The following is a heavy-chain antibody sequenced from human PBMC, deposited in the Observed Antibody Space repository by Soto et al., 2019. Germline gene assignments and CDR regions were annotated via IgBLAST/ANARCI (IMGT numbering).Heavy chain of an antibody. CDR1: GFTFSSYA. D-gene: IGHD6-13*01. J-gene: IGHJ4*02. CDR3: AKNHPISSWYGDLIGGFDY. V-gene: IGHV3-23*01. CDR2: ISGSGGST. Sequence: EVQLLESGGGLVQPGGSLRLSCAASGFTFSSYAMSWVRQAPGKGLEWVSAISGSGGSTYYADSVKGRFTISRDNSKNTLYLQMNSLRAEDTAVYYCAKNHPISSWYGDLIGGFDYWGQGTLVTISS.